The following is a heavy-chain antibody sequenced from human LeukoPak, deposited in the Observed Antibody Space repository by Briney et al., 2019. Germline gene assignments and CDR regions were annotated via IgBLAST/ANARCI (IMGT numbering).Heavy chain of an antibody. V-gene: IGHV3-23*01. CDR3: TKGVGEYGFRFDY. J-gene: IGHJ4*02. CDR1: GFPFSSHA. CDR2: ISGGGSST. D-gene: IGHD4-17*01. Sequence: GGSLRLSCVASGFPFSSHALGWVRQAPGKGLEWVSVISGGGSSTYYADSVKGRFTISRDNSKNTLYLQMNSLKAEDTAVYYCTKGVGEYGFRFDYWGQGTLVTVSS.